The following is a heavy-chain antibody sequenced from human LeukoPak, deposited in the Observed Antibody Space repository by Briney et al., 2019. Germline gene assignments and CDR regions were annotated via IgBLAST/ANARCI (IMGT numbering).Heavy chain of an antibody. V-gene: IGHV4-34*01. D-gene: IGHD1-7*01. Sequence: PSETLSLTCAVYGGSFSGYYWSWIRQPPGKGLEWIGEINHSGSTNHNPSLKSRVTVSVNTSKNQFSLKLSSVTAADTAVYYCARSGWNYVRYNWFDPWGQGTLVTVSS. CDR3: ARSGWNYVRYNWFDP. CDR2: INHSGST. CDR1: GGSFSGYY. J-gene: IGHJ5*02.